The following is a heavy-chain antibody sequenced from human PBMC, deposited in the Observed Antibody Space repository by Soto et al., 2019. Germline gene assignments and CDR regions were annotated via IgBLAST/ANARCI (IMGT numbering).Heavy chain of an antibody. CDR1: GFTFSSYS. D-gene: IGHD4-17*01. J-gene: IGHJ4*02. Sequence: GGSLRLSCAASGFTFSSYSMNWVRQAPGKGLEWVSYISSSSSTIYYADSVKGRFTISRDNAKNSLYLQMNSLRAEDTAVYYCAREPDYGDYVGSTDYRGQGTLVTVSS. CDR2: ISSSSSTI. CDR3: AREPDYGDYVGSTDY. V-gene: IGHV3-48*01.